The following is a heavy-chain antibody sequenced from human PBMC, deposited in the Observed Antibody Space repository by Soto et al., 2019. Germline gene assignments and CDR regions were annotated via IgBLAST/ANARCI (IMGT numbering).Heavy chain of an antibody. CDR1: GGSISSGGFY. J-gene: IGHJ4*02. D-gene: IGHD5-18*01. CDR2: IYHSGST. V-gene: IGHV4-31*03. Sequence: QVQLQQSGPGLVKPSQTLSLTCTVSGGSISSGGFYWSWIRQYPGKGLEWIGYIYHSGSTYYTPSLKSRLSMSIDTSKNQFSLKLSSVTAADTALYFCARGGDSYTIFDYWGQGTRVTVSS. CDR3: ARGGDSYTIFDY.